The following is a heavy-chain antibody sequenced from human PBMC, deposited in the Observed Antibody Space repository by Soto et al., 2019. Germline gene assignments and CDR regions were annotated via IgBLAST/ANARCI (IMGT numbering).Heavy chain of an antibody. Sequence: EVQLVESGGGLVQPGGSLRLSCAASGFTFSSYSMNWVRQAPGKGLEWVSDISSSSSTIYYADSVKGRFTISRDNAKNSLYLTMNSLRAEDTAVYYCASASSRWNGGLRFDYWGQGTLVTVSS. D-gene: IGHD6-13*01. J-gene: IGHJ4*02. CDR1: GFTFSSYS. V-gene: IGHV3-48*01. CDR2: ISSSSSTI. CDR3: ASASSRWNGGLRFDY.